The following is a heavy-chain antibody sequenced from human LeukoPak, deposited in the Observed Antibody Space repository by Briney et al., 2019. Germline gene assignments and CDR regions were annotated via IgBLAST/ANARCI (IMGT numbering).Heavy chain of an antibody. CDR3: ARAPAFGTVDY. CDR2: IKPDGSEK. Sequence: GGSLRLSCAASGFTFSSHWMSWVRQAPGKGLEWVANIKPDGSEKYPVDSVEGRFTVTRDNAKNSLYLQMNKLRDEDSAVYYCARAPAFGTVDYWGQGALVTVSS. D-gene: IGHD3-16*01. J-gene: IGHJ4*02. CDR1: GFTFSSHW. V-gene: IGHV3-7*01.